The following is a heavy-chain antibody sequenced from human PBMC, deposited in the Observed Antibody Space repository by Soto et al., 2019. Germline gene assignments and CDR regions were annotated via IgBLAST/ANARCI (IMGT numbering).Heavy chain of an antibody. CDR2: IVVGSGNT. CDR3: ASDCSGGSCYSGHYYGMDV. Sequence: QMQLVQSGPEVKKPGTSVKVSCKASGFTFTSSAVQWVRQARGQRLEWIGWIVVGSGNTNYAQKFQERVTITRDMXXSXAXTELSSRRPEDTAVYYCASDCSGGSCYSGHYYGMDVWGQGTTVTVSS. J-gene: IGHJ6*02. V-gene: IGHV1-58*01. D-gene: IGHD2-15*01. CDR1: GFTFTSSA.